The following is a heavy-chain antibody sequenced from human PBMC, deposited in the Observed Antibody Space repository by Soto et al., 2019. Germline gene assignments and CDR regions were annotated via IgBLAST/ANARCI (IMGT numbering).Heavy chain of an antibody. CDR2: IIPIFGTA. Sequence: ASVKVSCKASGGTFSSYAISWVRQAPGQGLEWMGGIIPIFGTANYAQKFQGRVAITADESTSTAYMELSSLRSEDTAVYYCAREGGKDIVVVPAAIYYGMDVWGQGTTVTVSS. J-gene: IGHJ6*02. D-gene: IGHD2-2*01. CDR3: AREGGKDIVVVPAAIYYGMDV. V-gene: IGHV1-69*13. CDR1: GGTFSSYA.